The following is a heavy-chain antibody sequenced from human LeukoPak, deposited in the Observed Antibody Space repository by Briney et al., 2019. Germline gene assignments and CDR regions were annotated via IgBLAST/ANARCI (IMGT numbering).Heavy chain of an antibody. J-gene: IGHJ6*03. CDR3: ARDSSSWHYYYYYYMDV. Sequence: GGSLRLSCAVSGFAFSSYVMSWVRQAPGKGLEWVANIKQDGSEKYYVDSVKGRFTISRDNAKNSLYVQMNSLRAEDTAVYYCARDSSSWHYYYYYYMDVWGKGTTVTVSS. CDR1: GFAFSSYV. CDR2: IKQDGSEK. V-gene: IGHV3-7*01. D-gene: IGHD6-13*01.